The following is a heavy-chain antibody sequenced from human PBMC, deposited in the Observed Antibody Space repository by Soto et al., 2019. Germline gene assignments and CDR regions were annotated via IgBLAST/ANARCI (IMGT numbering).Heavy chain of an antibody. Sequence: PGESLKISCKGSGYSFTSYWIGWVRQMPGKGLEWMGIIYSGDSDIRYSPSFQGQVTISADKSISTASLQWSSLKASDTAMYYCAKHPPARAHFYYYGMDVWGQGTTVTVSS. CDR1: GYSFTSYW. V-gene: IGHV5-51*01. CDR3: AKHPPARAHFYYYGMDV. D-gene: IGHD3-10*01. J-gene: IGHJ6*02. CDR2: IYSGDSDI.